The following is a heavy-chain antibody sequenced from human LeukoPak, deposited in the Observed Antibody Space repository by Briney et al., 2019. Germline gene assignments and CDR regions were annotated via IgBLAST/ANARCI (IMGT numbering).Heavy chain of an antibody. J-gene: IGHJ5*02. CDR1: GGSISSGGYY. V-gene: IGHV4-31*03. CDR2: IYYGGST. Sequence: PSQTLSLTCTVSGGSISSGGYYWSWIRQHPGKGLEWIGYIYYGGSTYYNPSLKSRVTISVDTSKNQFSLKLSSVTAADTAVYYCARDNYSSSSDNWFDPWGQGTLVTVSS. CDR3: ARDNYSSSSDNWFDP. D-gene: IGHD6-6*01.